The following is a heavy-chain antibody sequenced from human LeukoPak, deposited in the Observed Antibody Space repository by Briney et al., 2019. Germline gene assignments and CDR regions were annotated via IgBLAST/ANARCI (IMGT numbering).Heavy chain of an antibody. CDR3: ARDSITMVRGVIIDGWFDP. V-gene: IGHV4-61*02. CDR1: GGSISSGSYY. Sequence: SQTLSLTCTVSGGSISSGSYYWSWIRQPAGKGLEWIGRIYTSGSTNYNPSLKSRVTISVDTSKNQFSLKLSSVTAADTAVYYCARDSITMVRGVIIDGWFDPWGQGTLVTVSS. CDR2: IYTSGST. D-gene: IGHD3-10*01. J-gene: IGHJ5*02.